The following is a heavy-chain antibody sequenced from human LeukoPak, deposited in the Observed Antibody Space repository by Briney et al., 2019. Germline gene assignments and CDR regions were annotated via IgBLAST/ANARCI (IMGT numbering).Heavy chain of an antibody. V-gene: IGHV3-53*01. J-gene: IGHJ4*02. CDR2: IYSGGST. CDR3: ARANVAVAGTLFEN. D-gene: IGHD6-19*01. Sequence: GGSLRLSGAASGFTVSSNYMSWVRQAPGKGLEWVSVIYSGGSTYYADSVKGRFTISRDNSKNTLYLQMNSLRAEDTAVYYCARANVAVAGTLFENWGQGTLVTVSS. CDR1: GFTVSSNY.